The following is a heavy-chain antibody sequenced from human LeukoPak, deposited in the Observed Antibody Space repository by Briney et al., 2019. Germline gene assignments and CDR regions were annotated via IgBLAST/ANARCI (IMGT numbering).Heavy chain of an antibody. CDR1: GFTFSSYA. CDR2: ISYDGNDK. J-gene: IGHJ6*02. Sequence: GRSLRLSCAASGFTFSSYAIHWVRQAPGKGLEWVAFISYDGNDKYYADSVKGRFTTSRDNSNNMVHLQMHSLRPEDTAVYSCAKDAVNCSGTSCSYGMDVWGQGTTVTVSS. V-gene: IGHV3-30*18. D-gene: IGHD2-2*01. CDR3: AKDAVNCSGTSCSYGMDV.